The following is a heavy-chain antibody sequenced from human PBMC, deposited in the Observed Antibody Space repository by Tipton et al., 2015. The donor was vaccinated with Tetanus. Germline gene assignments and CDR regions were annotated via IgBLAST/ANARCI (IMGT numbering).Heavy chain of an antibody. D-gene: IGHD3-3*02. CDR3: ARATFHFSTKGPFAS. V-gene: IGHV4-34*01. CDR1: GGSFSGYY. J-gene: IGHJ4*02. Sequence: TLSLTCAVYGGSFSGYYWNWIRQPPGKGLEWIGEINYSGTTNYNPSLKSRVTMSVDTSKNQFSLKLASVTAADTAVYFCARATFHFSTKGPFASWGQGILVLVSA. CDR2: INYSGTT.